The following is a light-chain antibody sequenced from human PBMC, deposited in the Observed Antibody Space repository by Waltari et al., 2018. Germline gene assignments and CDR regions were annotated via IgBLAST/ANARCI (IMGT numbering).Light chain of an antibody. CDR1: SSNIVSDH. J-gene: IGLJ3*02. V-gene: IGLV1-47*01. CDR3: AAWDDSLSGWV. Sequence: QSLLTQPPSASGTPGQRVPISCSGSSSNIVSDHVYVYQQLPGTAPKLLIFRNNQRPSGVPDRFSGSKSGTSASLGISGIRSEDEADYYCAAWDDSLSGWVFGGGTKLTVL. CDR2: RNN.